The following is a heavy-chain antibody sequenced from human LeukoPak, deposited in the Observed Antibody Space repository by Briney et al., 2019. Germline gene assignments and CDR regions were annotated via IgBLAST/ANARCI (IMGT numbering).Heavy chain of an antibody. V-gene: IGHV3-30*04. Sequence: GGPLRLSCAASGFTFSSYAMHWVRQAPGKGLEWVAVISYDGSNKYYADSVKGRFTISRDNSKNTLYLQMNGLRAEDTAVYYCARDAGGDYAYYFDYWGQGTLVTVSS. CDR2: ISYDGSNK. J-gene: IGHJ4*02. CDR1: GFTFSSYA. D-gene: IGHD2-21*02. CDR3: ARDAGGDYAYYFDY.